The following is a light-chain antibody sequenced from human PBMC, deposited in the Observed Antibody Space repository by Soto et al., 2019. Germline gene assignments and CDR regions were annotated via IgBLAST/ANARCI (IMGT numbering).Light chain of an antibody. CDR2: LNSDGSH. Sequence: QPVLTQSPSASASLGASVKLTCTLSSGHSSYAIAWHQQQPEKGPRYLMKLNSDGSHSKGAGIPDRFSGSSSGAERYLTISSLQSEDEADYYCQTWGTGIHYVFGTGTKVTVL. CDR3: QTWGTGIHYV. J-gene: IGLJ1*01. CDR1: SGHSSYA. V-gene: IGLV4-69*01.